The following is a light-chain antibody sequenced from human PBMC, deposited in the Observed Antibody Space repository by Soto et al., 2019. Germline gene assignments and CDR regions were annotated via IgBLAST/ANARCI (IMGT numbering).Light chain of an antibody. CDR1: QSVTNN. CDR2: GAS. V-gene: IGKV3-15*01. CDR3: QQYNNWPPWT. Sequence: EIVMTQSPVTLSVSPGERATLPCRASQSVTNNLAWYQQKPGQAPRLLIYGASTRATGVPARFSGSGSGTEFTLTISSLQSEDFAVYYCQQYNNWPPWTFGQGTKVEVK. J-gene: IGKJ1*01.